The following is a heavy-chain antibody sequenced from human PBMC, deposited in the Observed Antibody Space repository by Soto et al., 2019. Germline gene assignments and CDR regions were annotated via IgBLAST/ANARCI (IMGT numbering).Heavy chain of an antibody. V-gene: IGHV1-46*03. Sequence: QVQLVQSGAEVKNPRASVTVSCRASGYTFTSYYIHWVRRAPGQGLEWMAIINPNGGSTNYAQRFQGRVTVTRDTSTSIVYMELSSLRSEDTAVYYCSRGLGSGDYWGQGTLVTVSS. J-gene: IGHJ4*02. CDR1: GYTFTSYY. D-gene: IGHD3-10*01. CDR2: INPNGGST. CDR3: SRGLGSGDY.